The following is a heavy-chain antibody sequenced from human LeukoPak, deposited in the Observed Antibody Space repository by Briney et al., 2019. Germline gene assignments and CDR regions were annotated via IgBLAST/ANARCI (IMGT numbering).Heavy chain of an antibody. J-gene: IGHJ4*02. Sequence: GRSLRLSCAASGFTFDDYAMHWVRQAPGKGLEWVSGISWNSGSIGYADSVKGRFTISRDNAKNSLYLQMNSLRAEDTALYYCAKDMGYCSSTSCYTTASLDYWGQGTLVTVSS. D-gene: IGHD2-2*02. CDR3: AKDMGYCSSTSCYTTASLDY. V-gene: IGHV3-9*01. CDR1: GFTFDDYA. CDR2: ISWNSGSI.